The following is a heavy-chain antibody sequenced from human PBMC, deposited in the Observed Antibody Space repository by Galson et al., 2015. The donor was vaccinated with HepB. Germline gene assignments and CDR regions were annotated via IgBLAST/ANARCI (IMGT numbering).Heavy chain of an antibody. Sequence: SLRLSCAASGFTFSSYSMNWVRQAPGKGLEWVSYISSSSTIYYADSVKGRFTISRDNAKNSLYLQMNSLRAEDTAVYYCAREVDYYDSSGYYYQSAVYYYYGMDVWGQGTTVTVSS. CDR2: ISSSSTI. D-gene: IGHD3-22*01. CDR3: AREVDYYDSSGYYYQSAVYYYYGMDV. CDR1: GFTFSSYS. J-gene: IGHJ6*02. V-gene: IGHV3-48*01.